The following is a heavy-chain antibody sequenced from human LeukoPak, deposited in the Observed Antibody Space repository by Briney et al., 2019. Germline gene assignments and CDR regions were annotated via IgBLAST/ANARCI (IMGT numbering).Heavy chain of an antibody. CDR2: MNPNSGNT. D-gene: IGHD3-10*01. V-gene: IGHV1-8*01. CDR3: ATLRGFGPLPSSYYYYYGMDV. CDR1: GYTFTSYD. J-gene: IGHJ6*02. Sequence: GASVKVSCKASGYTFTSYDINWVRQATGQGLEWMGWMNPNSGNTGYAQKFQGRVTMTRNTSISTAYMELSSLRSEDRAVYYCATLRGFGPLPSSYYYYYGMDVWGQGTTVTVSS.